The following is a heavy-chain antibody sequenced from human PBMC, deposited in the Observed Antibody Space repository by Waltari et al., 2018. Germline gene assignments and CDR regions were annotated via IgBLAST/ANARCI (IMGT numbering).Heavy chain of an antibody. D-gene: IGHD1-1*01. CDR1: GFTFSSFW. CDR2: ISTDASDT. V-gene: IGHV3-74*03. CDR3: ARVSRRTYRSPVPGRHYYYGMDV. J-gene: IGHJ6*02. Sequence: EEQLVESGGGLVQPGDSLRLSCAASGFTFSSFWMNWVRQAPGQGPLWVLRISTDASDTTYADSVKGRFTISRDNARNTLYLQMNRLRAEDTAVYFCARVSRRTYRSPVPGRHYYYGMDVWGQGTTVTVSS.